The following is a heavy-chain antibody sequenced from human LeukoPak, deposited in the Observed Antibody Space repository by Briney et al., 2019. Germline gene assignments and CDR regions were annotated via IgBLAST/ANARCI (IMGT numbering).Heavy chain of an antibody. CDR1: GGSISSGSYY. CDR2: IYTSGNT. D-gene: IGHD5-18*01. V-gene: IGHV4-61*02. J-gene: IGHJ6*02. Sequence: SETLSLTCSVSGGSISSGSYYWSWIRQPAGKGLEWIGRIYTSGNTNYNPSVKSRVTISVDTSKNQFSLKLSSVTAADTAVYYCARDRDTYGMDVWGQGTTVTVSS. CDR3: ARDRDTYGMDV.